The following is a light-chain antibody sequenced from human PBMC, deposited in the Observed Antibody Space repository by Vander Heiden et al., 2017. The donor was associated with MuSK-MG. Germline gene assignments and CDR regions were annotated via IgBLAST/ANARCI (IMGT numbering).Light chain of an antibody. Sequence: QPALTPPAPVSGSPGQSITISCTGTSSDVGGYNLVSWYQHHPGNAPKLMMYEGSKRPSGVSNRFSGSKSGNTASLTISGLQAEDEADYYCCSYAGSSTWVFGTGTKVTVL. V-gene: IGLV2-23*01. CDR3: CSYAGSSTWV. J-gene: IGLJ1*01. CDR2: EGS. CDR1: SSDVGGYNL.